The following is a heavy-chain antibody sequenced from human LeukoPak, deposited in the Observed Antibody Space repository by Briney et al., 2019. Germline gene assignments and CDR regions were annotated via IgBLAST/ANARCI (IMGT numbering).Heavy chain of an antibody. CDR1: GGSFSGYY. CDR2: INHSGST. J-gene: IGHJ6*03. V-gene: IGHV4-34*01. Sequence: KPSETLSLTCAVYGGSFSGYYWSWIRQPPGKGLEWIGEINHSGSTNYNPSLESRVTISVDTSKNQFSLKLSSVTAADTAVYYCAKTRSYYYYYMDVWGKGTKVTVSS. CDR3: AKTRSYYYYYMDV.